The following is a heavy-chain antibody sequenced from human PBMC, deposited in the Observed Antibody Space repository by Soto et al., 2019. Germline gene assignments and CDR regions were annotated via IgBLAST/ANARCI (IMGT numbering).Heavy chain of an antibody. CDR1: GFSVDDYA. J-gene: IGHJ4*02. CDR3: AKDPEVGWEGGSCHPN. Sequence: EVQLVESGGGLVQAGRSLRLSCAASGFSVDDYAIHWVRLAPGKGPEWVSGISWNSGRIGDADSVKGRFTISRDNAKKYLYLQMNSLRVEDTALYYRAKDPEVGWEGGSCHPNWSQGARVTVAP. D-gene: IGHD2-15*01. V-gene: IGHV3-9*01. CDR2: ISWNSGRI.